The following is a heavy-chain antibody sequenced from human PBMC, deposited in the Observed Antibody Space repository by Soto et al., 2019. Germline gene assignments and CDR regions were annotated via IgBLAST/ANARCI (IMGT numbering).Heavy chain of an antibody. CDR2: IIPIFGTA. Sequence: QVQLVQSGAEVKKPGSSVKVSCKASGGTFSSYAISWVRQAPGQGLEWMGGIIPIFGTANYAQKFQGRVTITAGKSPCTAYMELSSLRSEDTAVYYCARGDSQGDYYYGMDVWGQGTTVTVSS. CDR3: ARGDSQGDYYYGMDV. J-gene: IGHJ6*02. CDR1: GGTFSSYA. V-gene: IGHV1-69*06.